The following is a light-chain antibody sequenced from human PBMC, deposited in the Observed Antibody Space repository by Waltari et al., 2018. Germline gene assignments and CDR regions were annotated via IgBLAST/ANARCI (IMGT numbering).Light chain of an antibody. CDR1: QGLLHRLGYNS. J-gene: IGKJ3*01. V-gene: IGKV2-28*01. CDR3: MQALQTPFT. CDR2: LGS. Sequence: IVMTQSPLSLPVTPGEPASTSCRASQGLLHRLGYNSVDWYLQKPGQSPHLLIYLGSNRASGVPDRFSGSGSGTDFTLKISSVEAEDVGVYYCMQALQTPFTFGPGTRVDVK.